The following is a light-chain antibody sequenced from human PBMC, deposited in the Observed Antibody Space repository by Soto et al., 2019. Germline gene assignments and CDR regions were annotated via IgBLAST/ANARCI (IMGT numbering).Light chain of an antibody. CDR2: AAS. J-gene: IGKJ4*01. CDR1: QSISSY. V-gene: IGKV1-39*01. Sequence: DIQMTQSPSSQSASVGDRVTITCRASQSISSYLNWYQQKPGKAPKLLIYAASSLQSGVPSRFSGSGSGTDFTLTISSLQPVDFATYYCQQSYSTPPLTFGGGTKVEIK. CDR3: QQSYSTPPLT.